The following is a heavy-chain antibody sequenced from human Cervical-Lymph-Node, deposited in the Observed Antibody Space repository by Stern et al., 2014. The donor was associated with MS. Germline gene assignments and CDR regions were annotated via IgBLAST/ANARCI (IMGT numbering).Heavy chain of an antibody. V-gene: IGHV4-39*01. CDR1: GDSISSSGYY. Sequence: QLQLQESGPGLVKPSETLSLTCTVSGDSISSSGYYWGWIRQPPGKGLEWIGSIYYGGSSSYTPPLKSRFTISVDMSKTQFSLNLSSVTAADTAVYYCARHAKGRMMVMVTLYYFDYWGQGTLVTVSS. CDR2: IYYGGSS. J-gene: IGHJ4*02. D-gene: IGHD3-22*01. CDR3: ARHAKGRMMVMVTLYYFDY.